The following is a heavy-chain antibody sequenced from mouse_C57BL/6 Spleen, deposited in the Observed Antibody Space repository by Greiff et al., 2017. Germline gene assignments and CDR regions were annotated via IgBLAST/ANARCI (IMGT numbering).Heavy chain of an antibody. CDR2: FDPSDSYT. D-gene: IGHD4-1*01. Sequence: QVQLKQSGAELMKPGASVKLSCKASGYTFTSYWMQWVKQRPGQGLEWIGEFDPSDSYTNYNQKLKGKATLTVDTSSSTAYMQLSSLTSEDSAVYYCAKITGTDYFDYWGQGTTLTVSS. CDR3: AKITGTDYFDY. V-gene: IGHV1-50*01. CDR1: GYTFTSYW. J-gene: IGHJ2*01.